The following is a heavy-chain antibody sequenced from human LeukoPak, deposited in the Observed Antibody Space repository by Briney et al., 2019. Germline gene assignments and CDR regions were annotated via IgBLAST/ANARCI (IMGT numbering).Heavy chain of an antibody. V-gene: IGHV4-4*02. CDR2: IYHSGST. CDR1: GGSISSSNW. CDR3: ARARPEKNRDITMVRGVIFDY. D-gene: IGHD3-10*01. Sequence: SETLSLTCAVSGGSISSSNWWSWVRQPPGKGLEWIGEIYHSGSTNYNPSLKSRVTISVDKSKNQFSLKLSSVTAADTAVYYCARARPEKNRDITMVRGVIFDYWGQGTLVTVSS. J-gene: IGHJ4*02.